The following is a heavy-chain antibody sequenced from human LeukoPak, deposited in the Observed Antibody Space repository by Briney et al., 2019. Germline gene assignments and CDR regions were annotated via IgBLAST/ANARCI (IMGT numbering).Heavy chain of an antibody. D-gene: IGHD4-23*01. J-gene: IGHJ4*02. CDR3: ARGEVVTYFDY. CDR1: GGTFSSYA. CDR2: IIPIFGTA. Sequence: ASVKVSCKASGGTFSSYAISWVRQAPGQGLEWMGGIIPIFGTANYAQKFQGRVTITADESTSTASMELSSLRSEDTAVYYCARGEVVTYFDYWGQGTLVTVSS. V-gene: IGHV1-69*13.